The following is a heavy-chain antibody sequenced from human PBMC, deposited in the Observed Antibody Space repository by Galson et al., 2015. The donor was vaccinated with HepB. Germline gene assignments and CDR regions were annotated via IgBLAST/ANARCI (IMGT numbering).Heavy chain of an antibody. Sequence: SLRLSCAASGFTFSSYAMSWVRQAPGKGLEWVSTVSGSGDSTYYADSVKGRFTISRDNARSTLYLQMNNLRAEDTAIYYCAKHPDRNAWTELDYWGQGTLVSVSS. CDR1: GFTFSSYA. CDR3: AKHPDRNAWTELDY. V-gene: IGHV3-23*01. D-gene: IGHD1-14*01. J-gene: IGHJ4*02. CDR2: VSGSGDST.